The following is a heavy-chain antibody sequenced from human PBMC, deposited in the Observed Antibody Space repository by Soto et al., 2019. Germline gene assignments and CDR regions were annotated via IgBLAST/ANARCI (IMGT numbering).Heavy chain of an antibody. CDR2: TIPLLGPA. V-gene: IGHV1-69*11. D-gene: IGHD3-16*02. Sequence: QVQLVQSGAEVKKPGSSVKVSCKASGGTLNSHAIGWVRQAPGQRLEWMGRTIPLLGPAKYPQKFQGRITTTADESKGTAYMELSRLRSEDTAVYYCATLSRHGGFGLDHWGQGTLVTVSS. J-gene: IGHJ4*02. CDR3: ATLSRHGGFGLDH. CDR1: GGTLNSHA.